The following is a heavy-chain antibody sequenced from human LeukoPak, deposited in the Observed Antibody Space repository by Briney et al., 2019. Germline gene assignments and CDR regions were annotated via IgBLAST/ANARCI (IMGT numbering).Heavy chain of an antibody. D-gene: IGHD1-26*01. CDR1: GYTLTELS. V-gene: IGHV1-24*01. J-gene: IGHJ4*02. Sequence: GASVKASCKVSGYTLTELSMHWVRQAPGKGLEWMGGFDPEDGETIYAQKFQGRVTMTEDTSTDTAYMELSSLRSEDTAVYYCATEFGGSYRHNYWGQGTLVTVSS. CDR2: FDPEDGET. CDR3: ATEFGGSYRHNY.